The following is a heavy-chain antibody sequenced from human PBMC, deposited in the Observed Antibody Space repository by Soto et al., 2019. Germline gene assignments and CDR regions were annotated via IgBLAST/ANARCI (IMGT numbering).Heavy chain of an antibody. J-gene: IGHJ3*01. CDR1: GGPFGNSA. D-gene: IGHD3-16*01. Sequence: QVQLVQSGADVKKPGSSVRVSCKTSGGPFGNSAISWVRQAPAQRLEWIGEIIPVFDKANYAQNFQGRLTITADDSTATVFMPLSSLRSEDTAVYFCARLRRDWGDAFDLWGQGTLVTVSS. CDR3: ARLRRDWGDAFDL. CDR2: IIPVFDKA. V-gene: IGHV1-69*01.